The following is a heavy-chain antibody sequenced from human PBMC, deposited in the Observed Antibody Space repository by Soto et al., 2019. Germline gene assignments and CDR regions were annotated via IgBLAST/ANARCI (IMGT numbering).Heavy chain of an antibody. CDR2: ISSRSGTI. V-gene: IGHV3-11*01. CDR1: GFSFSDYY. J-gene: IGHJ4*02. CDR3: ARDGHFWRWDY. D-gene: IGHD3-3*02. Sequence: GGSLRLSCAASGFSFSDYYMTWIRQAPGQGLEWVSYISSRSGTIFYADSVKGRFALSRDNSKNSMYLQMNSLRAEDTAVYYCARDGHFWRWDYWGQGTLVTVSS.